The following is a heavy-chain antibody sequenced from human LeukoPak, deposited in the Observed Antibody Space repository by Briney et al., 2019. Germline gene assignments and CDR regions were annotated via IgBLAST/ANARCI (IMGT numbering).Heavy chain of an antibody. CDR2: INSDGSST. J-gene: IGHJ4*02. V-gene: IGHV3-74*01. Sequence: SGGSLRLSCAASGFTFSTYWMHWARQTPGKGLVWVLLINSDGSSTNYADSVKGRFTISRDNAKNTLYLQMNSLRAEDTAVYYCATDVPAATIFGYWGQGTLVTVSS. D-gene: IGHD2-2*01. CDR1: GFTFSTYW. CDR3: ATDVPAATIFGY.